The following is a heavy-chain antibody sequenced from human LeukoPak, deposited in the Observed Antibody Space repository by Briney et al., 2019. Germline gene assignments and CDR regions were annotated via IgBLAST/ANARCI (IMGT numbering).Heavy chain of an antibody. Sequence: GGSLRLSCAASGFTFSGYAMSWVRQAPGKGLEWVSGISGSGDNTYYADSVKGRFTISRDNSKNTLYVQVNSLGTEDTAAYYCAKGSYYDSSGSFYFDYWGQGTLVTVSS. J-gene: IGHJ4*02. CDR1: GFTFSGYA. V-gene: IGHV3-23*01. D-gene: IGHD3-22*01. CDR2: ISGSGDNT. CDR3: AKGSYYDSSGSFYFDY.